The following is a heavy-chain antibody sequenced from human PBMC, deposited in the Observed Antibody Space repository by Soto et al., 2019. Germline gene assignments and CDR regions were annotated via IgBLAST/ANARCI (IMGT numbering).Heavy chain of an antibody. Sequence: PGGSLRLSCAASGFTFSSYAISWGRQAPGKGLEWVSAISGSGGSTYYADSVKGRFTISRDNSKNTLYLQMNSLRAEDTAVYYCAKLYCSSTSCYVVDYWGQGTLVTVSS. CDR2: ISGSGGST. CDR3: AKLYCSSTSCYVVDY. V-gene: IGHV3-23*01. D-gene: IGHD2-2*01. CDR1: GFTFSSYA. J-gene: IGHJ4*02.